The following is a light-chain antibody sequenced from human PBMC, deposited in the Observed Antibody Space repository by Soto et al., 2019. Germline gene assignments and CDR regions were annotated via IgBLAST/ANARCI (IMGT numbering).Light chain of an antibody. CDR1: PFVSSTY. V-gene: IGKV3-20*01. CDR3: QQYGISPFT. J-gene: IGKJ4*01. Sequence: VLTQSPATLSLSPSSRATLSCTATPFVSSTYLAWYQQRPGQAPRLLIYGASSRATGIPDRFSGSGSETDFTLTISSLESEDSAVYYCQQYGISPFTFGEGTKVDIK. CDR2: GAS.